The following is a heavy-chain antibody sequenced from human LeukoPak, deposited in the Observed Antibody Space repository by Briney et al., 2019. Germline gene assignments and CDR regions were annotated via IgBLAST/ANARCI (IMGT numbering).Heavy chain of an antibody. V-gene: IGHV1-46*01. D-gene: IGHD6-13*01. CDR2: IYPRDGST. CDR3: TRARGSSWYYYYMDV. J-gene: IGHJ6*03. Sequence: ASVKVSCKASGYTFTSYYIHWVRQAPGQGLEWMGIIYPRDGSTTYAQNFQGRVTMTRDTSTSTVYMELSSLKSEDTAVYYCTRARGSSWYYYYMDVWGKGTTVTISS. CDR1: GYTFTSYY.